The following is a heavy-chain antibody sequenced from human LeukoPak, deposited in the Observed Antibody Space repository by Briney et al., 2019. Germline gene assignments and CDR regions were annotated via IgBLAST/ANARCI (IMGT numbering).Heavy chain of an antibody. CDR2: IIPILGIA. CDR3: ARDFRNPFRSAYYFDY. Sequence: SVKVSCKASGDTFSSYAIHWVRQAPGQGLEWMGRIIPILGIANYAQKFQGRVTITADKSTGTAYMELSSLRYEDTAVYYCARDFRNPFRSAYYFDYWGQGTLVTVSS. CDR1: GDTFSSYA. V-gene: IGHV1-69*04. D-gene: IGHD3-10*01. J-gene: IGHJ4*02.